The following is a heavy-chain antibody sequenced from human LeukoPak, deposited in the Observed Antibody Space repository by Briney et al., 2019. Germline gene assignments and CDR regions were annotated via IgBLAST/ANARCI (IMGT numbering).Heavy chain of an antibody. Sequence: SETLSLTCAVYGGSFSGYYWTWIRQPPGKGLEWIGEINHSGMSAYDPSLKSRVIISVDTSKKQFSLKLTSVTAADTAVYYCARGGYKAFDIWGQGTMVTVSS. V-gene: IGHV4-34*01. J-gene: IGHJ3*02. CDR3: ARGGYKAFDI. D-gene: IGHD5-24*01. CDR1: GGSFSGYY. CDR2: INHSGMS.